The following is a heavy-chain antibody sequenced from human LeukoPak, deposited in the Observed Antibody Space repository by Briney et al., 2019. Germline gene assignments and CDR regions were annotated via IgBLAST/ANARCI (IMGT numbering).Heavy chain of an antibody. Sequence: ASVKVSCKASGYTFTGYYMHWVRQAPGQGLEWMGWTNPNSGGTNYAQKFQGRVTMTRDTSISTAYMELSRLRSDDTAVYYCASPLYSSFVDRVDIWGQGTMVTVSS. J-gene: IGHJ3*02. V-gene: IGHV1-2*02. CDR2: TNPNSGGT. CDR1: GYTFTGYY. CDR3: ASPLYSSFVDRVDI. D-gene: IGHD6-6*01.